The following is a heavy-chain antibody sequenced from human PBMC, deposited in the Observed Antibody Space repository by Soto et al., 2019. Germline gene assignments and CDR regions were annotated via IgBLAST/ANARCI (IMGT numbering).Heavy chain of an antibody. Sequence: QLLLQESGPGLVKPSETLSLTCTVSGDSVSNSGYYWGWIRQSPGKRLEWIGSVSFSGSKYYNPSLRIRFTFSVDTSKTLISLKLRSVTAADTAVYYCARGSTWQGRDWFDPWGQGTLVTVSS. J-gene: IGHJ5*02. CDR3: ARGSTWQGRDWFDP. D-gene: IGHD6-13*01. V-gene: IGHV4-39*01. CDR1: GDSVSNSGYY. CDR2: VSFSGSK.